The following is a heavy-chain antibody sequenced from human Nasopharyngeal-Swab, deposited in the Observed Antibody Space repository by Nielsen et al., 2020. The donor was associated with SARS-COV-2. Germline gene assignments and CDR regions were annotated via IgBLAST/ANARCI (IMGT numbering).Heavy chain of an antibody. D-gene: IGHD5-18*01. J-gene: IGHJ4*02. CDR2: INTNTGNP. CDR3: ARASGDPALLDS. Sequence: ASVNVSCKASGYTFISYAINWVRQAPGQGLEWMGSINTNTGNPTFAQGFTGRFVFSVDTSVNTAYLQISSLKTEDTAVYYCARASGDPALLDSWGQGTLVTVSS. V-gene: IGHV7-4-1*02. CDR1: GYTFISYA.